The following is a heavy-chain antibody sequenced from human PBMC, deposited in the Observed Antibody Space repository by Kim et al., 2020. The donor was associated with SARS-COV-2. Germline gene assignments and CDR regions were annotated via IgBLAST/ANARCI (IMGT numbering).Heavy chain of an antibody. CDR3: ARHGSGSYLSWYFDL. D-gene: IGHD3-10*01. J-gene: IGHJ2*01. V-gene: IGHV1-69*01. Sequence: QRFQGRDTVTADESTSTAYMELSSLRSEDTAVYYCARHGSGSYLSWYFDLWGRGTLVTVSS.